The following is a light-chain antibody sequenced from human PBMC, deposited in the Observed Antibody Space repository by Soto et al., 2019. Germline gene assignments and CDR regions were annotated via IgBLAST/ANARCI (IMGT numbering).Light chain of an antibody. CDR2: LNSDGSH. CDR3: QTWGADMGV. Sequence: QLVLTQSPSASASLGASVKLTCTLSSGHSTYAIAWHQQQPDKGPRYLMILNSDGSHYKGDGIPDRFSGSSSGAERYLTISSLQSEDEADYYCQTWGADMGVFGGGTKLTVL. J-gene: IGLJ3*02. V-gene: IGLV4-69*01. CDR1: SGHSTYA.